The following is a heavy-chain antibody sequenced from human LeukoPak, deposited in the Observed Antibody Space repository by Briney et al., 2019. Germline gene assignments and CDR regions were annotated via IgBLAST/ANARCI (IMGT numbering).Heavy chain of an antibody. Sequence: ASVKVSCKASGYTFTSNYIHWVRQAPGQGLEWMGMIYPRDGSTSYAQKFQGRVTVTRDTSTSTVHMELSGLRSEDTAVYYCARDHAHTAMEGGAYYYYYYGMDVWGQGTTVTVSS. D-gene: IGHD5-18*01. CDR2: IYPRDGST. CDR3: ARDHAHTAMEGGAYYYYYYGMDV. J-gene: IGHJ6*02. V-gene: IGHV1-46*01. CDR1: GYTFTSNY.